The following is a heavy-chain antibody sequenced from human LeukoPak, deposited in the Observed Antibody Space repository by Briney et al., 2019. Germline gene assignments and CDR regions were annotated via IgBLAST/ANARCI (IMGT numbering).Heavy chain of an antibody. J-gene: IGHJ5*02. CDR1: GYTFTGYY. D-gene: IGHD3-10*01. V-gene: IGHV1-2*04. Sequence: APVNVSCKASGYTFTGYYMHWVRPSPGQGLEWMRWINPNSGGTNYAQKFQGWVTMTRDTSISTAYMELSRLRSDDTAVYYRAREPLSFGESWGFDPWSQGTLVTVSS. CDR3: AREPLSFGESWGFDP. CDR2: INPNSGGT.